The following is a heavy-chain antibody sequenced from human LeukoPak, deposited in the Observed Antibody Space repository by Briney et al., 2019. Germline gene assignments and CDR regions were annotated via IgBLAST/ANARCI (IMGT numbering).Heavy chain of an antibody. V-gene: IGHV4-39*01. D-gene: IGHD4-23*01. J-gene: IGHJ4*02. CDR1: GGSFSSYY. CDR3: ARTYYGGNSPLFDY. CDR2: IYYSGST. Sequence: SETLSLTCAVYGGSFSSYYWGWIRQPPGKGLEWIGSIYYSGSTYYNPSLKSRVAISVDTSKNQFSLKLSSVTAADTAVYYCARTYYGGNSPLFDYWGQGTLVTVSS.